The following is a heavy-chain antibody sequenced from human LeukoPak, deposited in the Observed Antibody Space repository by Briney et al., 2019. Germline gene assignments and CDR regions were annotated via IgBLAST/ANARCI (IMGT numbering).Heavy chain of an antibody. J-gene: IGHJ4*02. CDR1: GYTFTGYY. CDR3: ARDLGLYDSSGYYYVYFDY. Sequence: ASVKVSCKASGYTFTGYYMHWVRQAPGQGLEWMGWINPNSGGTNYAQKFQGRVTMTRDTSISTAYMELSRLRSDDTAVYYCARDLGLYDSSGYYYVYFDYWGQGTLVTVSS. CDR2: INPNSGGT. D-gene: IGHD3-22*01. V-gene: IGHV1-2*02.